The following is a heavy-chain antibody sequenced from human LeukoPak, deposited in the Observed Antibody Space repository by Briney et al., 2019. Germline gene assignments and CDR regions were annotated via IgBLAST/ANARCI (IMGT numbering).Heavy chain of an antibody. D-gene: IGHD5-18*01. CDR3: ARHGVDTAMVTDN. CDR2: INHSGST. V-gene: IGHV4-34*01. Sequence: SETLSLTCAVYGGSFSGYYWSWIRQPPGKGLEWIGEINHSGSTNYNPSLKSRVTISVDTSKNQFSLKLSSVTAADTAVYYCARHGVDTAMVTDNWGQGTLVTVSS. CDR1: GGSFSGYY. J-gene: IGHJ4*02.